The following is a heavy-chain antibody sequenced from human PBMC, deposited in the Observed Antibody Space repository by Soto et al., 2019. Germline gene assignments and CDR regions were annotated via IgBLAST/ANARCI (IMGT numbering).Heavy chain of an antibody. CDR2: ISSSSSYT. Sequence: QVQLVESGGGLVKPGGSLRLSCAASGFTFSDYYMSWIRQAPGKGLEWVSYISSSSSYTNYADFAKGRFTISRDNAKNPLYLQMNSLRAEDTAVYYCARVSAEYSSSSVYYYYGMDVWGQGTTVTVSS. D-gene: IGHD6-6*01. CDR3: ARVSAEYSSSSVYYYYGMDV. CDR1: GFTFSDYY. V-gene: IGHV3-11*06. J-gene: IGHJ6*02.